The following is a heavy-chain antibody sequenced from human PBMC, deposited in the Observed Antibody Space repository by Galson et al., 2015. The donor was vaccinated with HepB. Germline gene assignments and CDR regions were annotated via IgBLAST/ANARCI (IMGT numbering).Heavy chain of an antibody. CDR1: GFTFSNYA. J-gene: IGHJ4*02. D-gene: IGHD5-24*01. CDR2: ISYDGINK. Sequence: SLRLSCAASGFTFSNYAFHWVRQAPGKGLEWVALISYDGINKYYADSLKGRFTIPRDKSKNTLFLQMNNMRGEDTALYYCASLETRGMTTMPFDYWGQGTLVTVSS. CDR3: ASLETRGMTTMPFDY. V-gene: IGHV3-30-3*02.